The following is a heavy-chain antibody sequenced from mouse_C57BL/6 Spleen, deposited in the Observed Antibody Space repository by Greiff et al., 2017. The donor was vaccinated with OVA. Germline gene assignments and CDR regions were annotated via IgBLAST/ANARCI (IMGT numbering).Heavy chain of an antibody. V-gene: IGHV1-15*01. CDR1: GYTFTDYE. D-gene: IGHD3-3*01. Sequence: QVQLQQSGAELVRPGASVTLSCKASGYTFTDYEMHWVKQTPVHGLEWIGAIDPETGGTAYNQKFKGKAILTADKSSSTAYMELRSLTSEDSAVYYCTRKAGGHYSYYWGQGTTLTVSS. CDR3: TRKAGGHYSYY. CDR2: IDPETGGT. J-gene: IGHJ2*01.